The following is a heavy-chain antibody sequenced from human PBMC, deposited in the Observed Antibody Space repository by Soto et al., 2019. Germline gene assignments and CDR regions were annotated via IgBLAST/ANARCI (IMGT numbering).Heavy chain of an antibody. Sequence: SMKVSCKASGGTFSIYALSWVRQAPGQGLEWMGGIIPIFGTANYAQKFQGRVTITADESASTAYMELSSLRSEDTAVYYCARVMKQLALYGMDVWGQGTTVTVSS. D-gene: IGHD6-6*01. CDR1: GGTFSIYA. CDR3: ARVMKQLALYGMDV. V-gene: IGHV1-69*13. CDR2: IIPIFGTA. J-gene: IGHJ6*02.